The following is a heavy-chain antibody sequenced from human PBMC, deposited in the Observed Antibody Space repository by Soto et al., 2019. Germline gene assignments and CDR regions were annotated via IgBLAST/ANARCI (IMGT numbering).Heavy chain of an antibody. CDR3: ARGYYGTGKYYTMYGMDV. D-gene: IGHD3-10*01. V-gene: IGHV3-33*01. CDR1: GFTFSDYG. J-gene: IGHJ6*02. CDR2: IWSGGNNG. Sequence: QVQLVESGGGVVQPGKSLRLSCAASGFTFSDYGMHWVRQAPGKGLEWVASIWSGGNNGEYLDSVKGRFTISRDNSKNTLYLQMNSLRVEDTGIYYCARGYYGTGKYYTMYGMDVWGQGTTVTVSS.